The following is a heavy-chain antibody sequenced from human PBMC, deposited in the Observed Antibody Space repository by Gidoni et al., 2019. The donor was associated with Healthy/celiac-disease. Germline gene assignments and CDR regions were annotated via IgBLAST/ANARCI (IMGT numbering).Heavy chain of an antibody. CDR2: IAYDGSNK. V-gene: IGHV3-30*18. CDR1: SYG. D-gene: IGHD5-18*01. J-gene: IGHJ6*02. Sequence: SYGMHWVCQAPGQAPEWAAVIAYDGSNKYYADSAKGRFTISRDISKNKQYLQMNSLRAEDTAVYYFAKDGVDTAKGIGMDVWSQGTAVTVCS. CDR3: AKDGVDTAKGIGMDV.